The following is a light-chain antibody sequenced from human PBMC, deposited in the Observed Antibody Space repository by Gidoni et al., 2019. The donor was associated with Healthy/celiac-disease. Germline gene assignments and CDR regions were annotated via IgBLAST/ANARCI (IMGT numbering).Light chain of an antibody. V-gene: IGKV1-33*01. CDR1: QDISNY. CDR3: QQYDKLPIT. J-gene: IGKJ5*01. Sequence: DIQMTQSPSSLSASVGDRVTITCQASQDISNYLNWYQQKPGKATKLLIYDASNLETGVPSRFSGSGSGTDFTFTISSLQPEDIATYYCQQYDKLPITFGQXTRLEIK. CDR2: DAS.